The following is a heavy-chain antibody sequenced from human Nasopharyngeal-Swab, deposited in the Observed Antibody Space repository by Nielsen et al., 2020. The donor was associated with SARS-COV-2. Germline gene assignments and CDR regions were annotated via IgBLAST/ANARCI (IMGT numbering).Heavy chain of an antibody. V-gene: IGHV3-7*01. D-gene: IGHD3-16*01. CDR1: GFTFSSYW. Sequence: GESLKISCAASGFTFSSYWMSWVRQAPGKGLEWVANIKQDGSEKYYVDSVKGRFTISRDNAKNTLYLQMNSLRAEDTAVYYCTRNHLGLGIWGQGTVVTVSS. CDR2: IKQDGSEK. J-gene: IGHJ3*02. CDR3: TRNHLGLGI.